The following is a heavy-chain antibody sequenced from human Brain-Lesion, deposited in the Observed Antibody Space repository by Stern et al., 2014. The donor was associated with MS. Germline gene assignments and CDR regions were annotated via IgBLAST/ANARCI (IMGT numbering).Heavy chain of an antibody. Sequence: QVQLVESGPGLVKTSETLSLTCTVSGGSISSSTYYWAWIRQPPGKGLEWIGNIYYSGFTYYNPSLKSRVTISVDMSKNQFSLKLSSVTAADTAIYYCARHDSVPRPSQLYSARDRGPGYFDYWGQGTLVTVSS. D-gene: IGHD1-26*01. CDR3: ARHDSVPRPSQLYSARDRGPGYFDY. CDR2: IYYSGFT. CDR1: GGSISSSTYY. V-gene: IGHV4-39*01. J-gene: IGHJ4*02.